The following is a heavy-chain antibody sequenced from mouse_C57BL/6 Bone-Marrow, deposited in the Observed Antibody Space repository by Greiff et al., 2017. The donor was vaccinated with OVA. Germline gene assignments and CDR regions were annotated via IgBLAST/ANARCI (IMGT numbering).Heavy chain of an antibody. J-gene: IGHJ4*01. Sequence: EVKVEESGGGLVKPGGSLKLSCAASGFAFSSYDMSWVRQTPEKRLEWVAYLSSGGGSTYYPDTVKGRFTISRDNAKNTLYLQMSSLKSEDTAIYYCARLGNYAMDYWGQGTSVTVSS. V-gene: IGHV5-12-1*01. CDR2: LSSGGGST. CDR3: ARLGNYAMDY. CDR1: GFAFSSYD.